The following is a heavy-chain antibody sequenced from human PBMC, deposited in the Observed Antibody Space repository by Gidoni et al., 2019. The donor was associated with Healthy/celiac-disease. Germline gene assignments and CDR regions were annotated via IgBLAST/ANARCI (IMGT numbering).Heavy chain of an antibody. J-gene: IGHJ2*01. Sequence: EVQLVESGGGLVQPGGSLRLSCAASGFPFSSHAMRWVRQAPGKGLEWVSAISGSGGSTYYADAVKGRFTISRDNSKNTLYLQMNSLRAEDTAVYYCAKKGQRELLWFGEFRRDWYFDLWGRGTLVTVSS. CDR1: GFPFSSHA. CDR3: AKKGQRELLWFGEFRRDWYFDL. CDR2: ISGSGGST. V-gene: IGHV3-23*04. D-gene: IGHD3-10*01.